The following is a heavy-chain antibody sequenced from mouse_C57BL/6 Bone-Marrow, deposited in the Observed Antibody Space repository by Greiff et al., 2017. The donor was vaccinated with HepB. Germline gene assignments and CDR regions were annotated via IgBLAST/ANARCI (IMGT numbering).Heavy chain of an antibody. CDR2: IDPSDSYT. J-gene: IGHJ4*01. D-gene: IGHD1-1*01. Sequence: QVQLQQPGAELVRPGTSVKLSCKASGYTFTSYWMHWVKQRPGQGLEWIGVIDPSDSYTNYNQKFKGKATLTVDTSSSTAYMQLSSLTSEDSAVYYCARSKYYYGSSPYYAMDYWGQGTSVTVSS. CDR3: ARSKYYYGSSPYYAMDY. CDR1: GYTFTSYW. V-gene: IGHV1-59*01.